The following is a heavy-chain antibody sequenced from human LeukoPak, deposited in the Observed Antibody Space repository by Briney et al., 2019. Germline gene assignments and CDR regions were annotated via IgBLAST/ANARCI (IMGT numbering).Heavy chain of an antibody. CDR1: GITLSRYS. V-gene: IGHV3-21*01. Sequence: GGSLRLSCAASGITLSRYSMNWVRQAPGKGLEWVSSISIGSTYIYYADSVKGRFTISRDNAKNSLYLQMNSLRAEDTAVYYCARVLRYCSGGSCSHTDVWGKGTTVTVSS. D-gene: IGHD2-15*01. CDR2: ISIGSTYI. J-gene: IGHJ6*03. CDR3: ARVLRYCSGGSCSHTDV.